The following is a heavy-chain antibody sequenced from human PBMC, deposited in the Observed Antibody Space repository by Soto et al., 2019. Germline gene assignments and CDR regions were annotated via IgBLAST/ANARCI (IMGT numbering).Heavy chain of an antibody. CDR2: IWYDATNK. CDR3: ARANPDDYDDYDDGFDP. J-gene: IGHJ3*01. V-gene: IGHV3-33*01. Sequence: GGSLRLSCAASGFTFSSYGMHWVRQAPGKGLEWVAVIWYDATNKYYADSVRGRFTVSRDNSKNTLYLQMNSLRAEDTAVYYCARANPDDYDDYDDGFDPWGQGTMVTVSS. CDR1: GFTFSSYG. D-gene: IGHD4-17*01.